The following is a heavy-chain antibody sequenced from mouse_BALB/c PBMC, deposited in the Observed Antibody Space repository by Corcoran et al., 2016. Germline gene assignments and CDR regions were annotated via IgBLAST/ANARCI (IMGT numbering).Heavy chain of an antibody. CDR3: AYYGSSFAY. D-gene: IGHD1-1*01. J-gene: IGHJ3*01. CDR1: GFNIKDTY. Sequence: EVQLQQSGAELVKPGASVKLSCTASGFNIKDTYMRWVKQRPEQGLEWIGRIDPANGNTKYDPKFQGKATITADTSSNTAYLQLSSLTSEDTAVYYCAYYGSSFAYWGQGTLVTVSA. V-gene: IGHV14-3*02. CDR2: IDPANGNT.